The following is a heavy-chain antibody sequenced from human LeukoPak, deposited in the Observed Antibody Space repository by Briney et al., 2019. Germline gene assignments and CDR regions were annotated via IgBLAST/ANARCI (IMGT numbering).Heavy chain of an antibody. CDR1: GYTFTGYY. CDR2: INPNSGGT. CDR3: ARDFGIAAAGWLCN. D-gene: IGHD6-13*01. V-gene: IGHV1-2*02. J-gene: IGHJ4*02. Sequence: ASVKVSCKASGYTFTGYYMHWVRQAPGQGLEWMGWINPNSGGTNYAQKFQGRVTMTRDTSISTAYMELSSLRSEDTAVYYCARDFGIAAAGWLCNWGQGTLVTVSS.